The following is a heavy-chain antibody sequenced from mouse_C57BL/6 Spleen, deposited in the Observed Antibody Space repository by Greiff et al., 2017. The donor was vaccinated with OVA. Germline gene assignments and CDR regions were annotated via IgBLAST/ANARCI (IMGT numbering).Heavy chain of an antibody. D-gene: IGHD1-1*01. Sequence: VQLQQSGAELVRPGASVKLSCTASGFNIKDDYMPWVKQRPEQGLEWIGWIYPENGDNAYGSTILSKATITADTSSNTVNLQLSSLTSEDTAVYYGTTHYYGTSFAYWGQGTLVTVSA. CDR3: TTHYYGTSFAY. CDR1: GFNIKDDY. J-gene: IGHJ3*01. CDR2: IYPENGDN. V-gene: IGHV14-4*01.